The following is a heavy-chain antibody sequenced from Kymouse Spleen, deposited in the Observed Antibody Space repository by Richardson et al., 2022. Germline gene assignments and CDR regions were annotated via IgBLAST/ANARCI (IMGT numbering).Heavy chain of an antibody. CDR3: ARTVLRYFYYFDY. V-gene: IGHV4-61*01. CDR1: GGSVSSGSYY. CDR2: IYYSGST. J-gene: IGHJ4*02. Sequence: QVQLQESGPGLVKPSETLSLTCTVSGGSVSSGSYYWSWIRQPPGKGLEWIGYIYYSGSTNYNPSLKSRVTISVDTSKNQFSLKLSSVTAADTAVYYCARTVLRYFYYFDYWGQGTLVTVSS. D-gene: IGHD3-9*01.